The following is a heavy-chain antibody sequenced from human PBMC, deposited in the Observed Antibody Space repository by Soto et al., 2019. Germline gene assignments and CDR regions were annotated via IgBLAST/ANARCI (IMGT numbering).Heavy chain of an antibody. CDR3: ARRTGIIVVPAASDYFDY. V-gene: IGHV4-34*01. D-gene: IGHD2-2*01. J-gene: IGHJ4*02. Sequence: SETLSLTCAVYGGSFSGYYWSWIRQPPGKGLEWIGEINHSGSTNYNPSLKSRVTISVDTSKNQFSLKLSSVTAADTAVYYCARRTGIIVVPAASDYFDYWGQGTLVTVSS. CDR2: INHSGST. CDR1: GGSFSGYY.